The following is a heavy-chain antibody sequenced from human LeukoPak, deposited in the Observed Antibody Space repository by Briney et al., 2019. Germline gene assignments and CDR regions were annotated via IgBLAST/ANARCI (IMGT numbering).Heavy chain of an antibody. J-gene: IGHJ6*02. D-gene: IGHD2-15*01. V-gene: IGHV1-69*13. CDR1: GYTLTELS. CDR2: IIPIFGTA. Sequence: GASVKVSCKVSGYTLTELSMHWVRQAPGQGLEWMGGIIPIFGTANYAQKFQGRVTITADESTSTAYMELSSLRSEDTAVYYCARGDIVVVVAAAPMDGMDVWGQGTLVTVSS. CDR3: ARGDIVVVVAAAPMDGMDV.